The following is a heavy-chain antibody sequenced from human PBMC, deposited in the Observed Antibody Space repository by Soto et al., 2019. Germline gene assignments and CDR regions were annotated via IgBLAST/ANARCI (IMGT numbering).Heavy chain of an antibody. CDR1: GYTFTNYG. V-gene: IGHV1-18*01. J-gene: IGHJ4*02. CDR2: ISPYSGKT. D-gene: IGHD3-9*01. Sequence: QVQLVQSGAEVKKPGASVKVSCKASGYTFTNYGIAWVRQAPGQGLEWMGWISPYSGKTDYRQNLQGRVTMTADTSTTTAYMELRSLRSDDKAVYYCTRDRLTLTTSLIFDFWGQGTLVTVSS. CDR3: TRDRLTLTTSLIFDF.